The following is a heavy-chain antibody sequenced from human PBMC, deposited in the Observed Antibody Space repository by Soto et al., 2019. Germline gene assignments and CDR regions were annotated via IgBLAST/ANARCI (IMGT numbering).Heavy chain of an antibody. J-gene: IGHJ4*02. CDR3: VKDRARGGQWLVHFDY. CDR2: ISSNGGST. D-gene: IGHD6-19*01. CDR1: GFTFSSYA. Sequence: GGSLRLSCSASGFTFSSYAMHWVRQAPGKGLEYVSAISSNGGSTYYADSVKGRFTISRDNSKNTLYLQMSSLRAEDTAVYYCVKDRARGGQWLVHFDYWGQGTLVTVSS. V-gene: IGHV3-64D*08.